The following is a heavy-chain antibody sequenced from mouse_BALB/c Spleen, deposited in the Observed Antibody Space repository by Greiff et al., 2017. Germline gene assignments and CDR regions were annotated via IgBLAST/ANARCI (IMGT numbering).Heavy chain of an antibody. D-gene: IGHD1-1*01. CDR2: ISSGGSYT. Sequence: EVMLVESGGGLVKPGGSLKLSCAASGFTFSSYAMSWVRQTPEKRLEWVATISSGGSYTYYPDSVKGRFTISRDNAKNTLYLQMSSLRSEDTAMYYCASMRDYGPFAYWGQGTLVTVSA. J-gene: IGHJ3*01. CDR1: GFTFSSYA. V-gene: IGHV5-9-1*01. CDR3: ASMRDYGPFAY.